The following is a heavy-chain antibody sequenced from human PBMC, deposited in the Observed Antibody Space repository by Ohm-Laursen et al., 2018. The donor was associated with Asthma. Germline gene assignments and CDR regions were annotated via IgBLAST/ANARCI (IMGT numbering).Heavy chain of an antibody. CDR3: ARDLTAVAGLYYYYGMDV. CDR2: ISYDGSNK. CDR1: GFTFSSYG. D-gene: IGHD6-19*01. V-gene: IGHV3-30*03. J-gene: IGHJ6*02. Sequence: SLRLSCAASGFTFSSYGMHWVRQAPGKGLEWVAVISYDGSNKYYADSVKGRFTISRDNSKNTLYLQMNSLRAEDTAVYYCARDLTAVAGLYYYYGMDVWGQGTTVTVSS.